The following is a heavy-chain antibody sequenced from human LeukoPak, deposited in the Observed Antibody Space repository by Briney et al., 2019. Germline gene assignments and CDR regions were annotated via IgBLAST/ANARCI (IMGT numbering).Heavy chain of an antibody. CDR2: IIPIFGTA. CDR1: GGTFSSYA. CDR3: ARLSMGATGYDY. J-gene: IGHJ4*02. Sequence: ASVKVSCKASGGTFSSYAISWVRQAPGQGLEWMGGIIPIFGTANYAQKFQGRVTITADESMSTAYMELSSLRSEDTAVYYCARLSMGATGYDYWGQGTLVTVSS. V-gene: IGHV1-69*13. D-gene: IGHD1-26*01.